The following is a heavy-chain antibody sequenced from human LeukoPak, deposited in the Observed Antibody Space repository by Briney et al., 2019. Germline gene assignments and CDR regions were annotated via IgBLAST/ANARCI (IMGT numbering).Heavy chain of an antibody. V-gene: IGHV1-2*04. CDR3: ARTQLVHTEFDS. CDR2: INPNSGGA. CDR1: GYTFTDYY. J-gene: IGHJ4*02. D-gene: IGHD3-10*01. Sequence: ASVKVSCKASGYTFTDYYMHWVRQAPGQGLEWMGWINPNSGGANYAQKFQGWVTMTRDTSINTAYVELSRLKSDDTAVYYCARTQLVHTEFDSWGQGTLVTVSS.